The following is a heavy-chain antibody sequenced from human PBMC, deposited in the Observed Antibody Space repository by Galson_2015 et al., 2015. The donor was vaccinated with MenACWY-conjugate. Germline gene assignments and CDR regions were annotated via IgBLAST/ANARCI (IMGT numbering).Heavy chain of an antibody. CDR1: GYTFTTYW. V-gene: IGHV5-51*01. J-gene: IGHJ6*02. CDR3: ARHPPGGRGLDV. Sequence: QSGAEVKKPGESLKISCKGSGYTFTTYWIAWVRQMPGKGLEWVALIDPINSNTRYSPSLQGQVTISADESISTAYLQWSSLKASDTATYYCARHPPGGRGLDVWGQGTTVTVSS. D-gene: IGHD1-26*01. CDR2: IDPINSNT.